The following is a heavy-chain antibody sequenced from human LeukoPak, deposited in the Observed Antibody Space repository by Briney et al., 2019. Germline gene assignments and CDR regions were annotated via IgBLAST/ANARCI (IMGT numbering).Heavy chain of an antibody. V-gene: IGHV3-21*01. CDR3: ARSAYYYDSSGGYFDY. CDR1: GFTFSSYS. D-gene: IGHD3-22*01. J-gene: IGHJ4*02. CDR2: ISSSSSYI. Sequence: PGGSLRLSCAASGFTFSSYSMNWVRQAPGKGLEWVSSISSSSSYIYYADSVKGRFTISRDNAKNSLYLQMNSLRAEDTAVYYCARSAYYYDSSGGYFDYWGQGTLVTVSS.